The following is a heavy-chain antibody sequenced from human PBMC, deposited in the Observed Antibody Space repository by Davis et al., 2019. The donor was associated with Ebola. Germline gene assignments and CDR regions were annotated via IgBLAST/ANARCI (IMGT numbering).Heavy chain of an antibody. V-gene: IGHV4-59*01. CDR1: GGSISRYY. CDR3: ARGGGQWLDNWFDP. Sequence: MPAGSLRLSCTVSGGSISRYYWSWIRQPPGKGLVWIGYIDYSGNTNYYPSLKSRVTISVDTSKNQFSLKLSSVTAADTAVYFCARGGGQWLDNWFDPWGQGTLVTVSS. CDR2: IDYSGNT. D-gene: IGHD6-19*01. J-gene: IGHJ5*02.